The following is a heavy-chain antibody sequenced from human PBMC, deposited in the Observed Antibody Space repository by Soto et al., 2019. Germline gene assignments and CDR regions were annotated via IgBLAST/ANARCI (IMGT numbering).Heavy chain of an antibody. V-gene: IGHV3-11*01. CDR1: GFTFSDYS. J-gene: IGHJ4*02. CDR2: ISTTSNTI. CDR3: ARRSYFDY. Sequence: QVQLVESGGSLVKPGGSLRLSCAASGFTFSDYSMSWFRQAPGKGLEWISYISTTSNTIYYADSVKGRFTISRDNAENSLYLQMNSLRAEDTAIYYCARRSYFDYWGQGTLVTVSS. D-gene: IGHD3-10*01.